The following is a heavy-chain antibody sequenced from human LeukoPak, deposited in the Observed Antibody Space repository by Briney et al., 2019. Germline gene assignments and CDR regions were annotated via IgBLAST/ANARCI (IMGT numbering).Heavy chain of an antibody. CDR1: GGTFSSYA. V-gene: IGHV1-69*13. Sequence: SVKVSCTASGGTFSSYAISWVRQAPGPGLEWMGGIIPIFGTANYAQKFQGRVTITADEYQSTAYMELSSLRSEDTAVYYCARDQEAYCGGDWYSVFQHWGQGTLVTVSS. D-gene: IGHD2-21*01. CDR3: ARDQEAYCGGDWYSVFQH. J-gene: IGHJ1*01. CDR2: IIPIFGTA.